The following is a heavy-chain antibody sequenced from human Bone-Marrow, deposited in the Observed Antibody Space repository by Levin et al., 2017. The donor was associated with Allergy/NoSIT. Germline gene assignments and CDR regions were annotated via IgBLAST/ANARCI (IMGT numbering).Heavy chain of an antibody. D-gene: IGHD4-23*01. Sequence: GGSLRLSCAPSGFIFSTYGMHWVRQAPGKGLEWVAVIWYDGSNKYYADSVKGRFTISRDNSKNTLYLQMSSLRVDDTAVYYCARAVVPFEFWRQGTMVTVSS. V-gene: IGHV3-33*01. CDR2: IWYDGSNK. CDR1: GFIFSTYG. J-gene: IGHJ3*01. CDR3: ARAVVPFEF.